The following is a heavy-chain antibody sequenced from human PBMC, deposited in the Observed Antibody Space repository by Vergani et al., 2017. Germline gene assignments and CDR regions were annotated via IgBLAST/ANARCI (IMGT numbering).Heavy chain of an antibody. V-gene: IGHV2-70*15. Sequence: QVTLRESGPALVKPTQTLTLTCTFSGFSLSTSGMCVSWIRQPPGKALEWLARIDWDDDKYYSTSLKTRLTISKDTSKNQVVLRMTNMDPVDTATYFCARRPTYASGKPFDYWGQGTLVTVSS. CDR3: ARRPTYASGKPFDY. CDR2: IDWDDDK. J-gene: IGHJ4*02. D-gene: IGHD3-10*01. CDR1: GFSLSTSGMC.